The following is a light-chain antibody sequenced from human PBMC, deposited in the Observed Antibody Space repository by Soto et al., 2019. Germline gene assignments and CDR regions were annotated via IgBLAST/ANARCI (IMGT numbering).Light chain of an antibody. CDR1: QSLLHGNGYNY. Sequence: DIVMTQSPLSLSVTPGEPASISCRSNQSLLHGNGYNYLDWYLQKPVQTPQLLIYLGSNRASGVPDRFSGSGSGTDFTLEINRVEAEDVGFYYCMQALQTASFGPGTKVDIK. J-gene: IGKJ3*01. CDR3: MQALQTAS. V-gene: IGKV2-28*01. CDR2: LGS.